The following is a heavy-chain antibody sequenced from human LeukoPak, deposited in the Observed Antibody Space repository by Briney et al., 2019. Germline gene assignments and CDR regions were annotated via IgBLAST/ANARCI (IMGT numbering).Heavy chain of an antibody. V-gene: IGHV1-2*02. CDR2: INPNTGGT. J-gene: IGHJ3*02. CDR3: ARAKNDYGGNRDAFDI. CDR1: GYTFTDYF. Sequence: ASVKVSCKASGYTFTDYFMHWVRQAPGQGLEWMGWINPNTGGTNYAQKFQGRVTMTRDTSISTAYMELSRLRSDDTAVYYCARAKNDYGGNRDAFDIWGQGTMVTVSS. D-gene: IGHD4-23*01.